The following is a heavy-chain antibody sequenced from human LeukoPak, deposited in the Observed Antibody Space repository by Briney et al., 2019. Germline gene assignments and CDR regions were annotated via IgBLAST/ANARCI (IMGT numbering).Heavy chain of an antibody. D-gene: IGHD1-1*01. J-gene: IGHJ4*02. CDR3: ARRSGRHTSLAKRFDY. CDR2: IYYSGST. CDR1: GGSISSNTYY. V-gene: IGHV4-39*01. Sequence: PSETLSLTCTVSGGSISSNTYYWGWIRQPPGKGLEWIGSIYYSGSTYYNPSLKSRVTISVDTSKNQFSLKLTSVTAADTAVYYCARRSGRHTSLAKRFDYWGQGTLVTVSS.